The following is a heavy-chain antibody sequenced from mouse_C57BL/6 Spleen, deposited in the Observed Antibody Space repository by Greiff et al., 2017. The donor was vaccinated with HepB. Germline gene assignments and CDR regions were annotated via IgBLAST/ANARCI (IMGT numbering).Heavy chain of an antibody. CDR2: IRSKSSNYAT. CDR1: GFTFNTYA. CDR3: VRGGHYSNGWYFDV. Sequence: EVQLVESGGGLVQPKGSLKLSCAASGFTFNTYAMHWVRQAPGKGLEWVARIRSKSSNYATYYADSVKDRFTISRDDSQSMLYLQMNNLKTEDTAMYYCVRGGHYSNGWYFDVWGTGTTVTVSS. D-gene: IGHD2-5*01. V-gene: IGHV10-3*01. J-gene: IGHJ1*03.